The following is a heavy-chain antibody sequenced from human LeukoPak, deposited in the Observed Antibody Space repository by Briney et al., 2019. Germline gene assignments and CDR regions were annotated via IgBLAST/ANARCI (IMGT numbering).Heavy chain of an antibody. CDR2: ISYDGSNK. CDR1: GFTFSSYG. Sequence: GRSLRLSCAASGFTFSSYGMHWVRQAPAKGLDRVAVISYDGSNKYYADSVKGRFTISRDNSKNTLYLQMNSLRAEDTAVYYCAKNAAAADPNYYYYGMDVWGKGTTVTVSS. CDR3: AKNAAAADPNYYYYGMDV. D-gene: IGHD6-13*01. V-gene: IGHV3-30*18. J-gene: IGHJ6*04.